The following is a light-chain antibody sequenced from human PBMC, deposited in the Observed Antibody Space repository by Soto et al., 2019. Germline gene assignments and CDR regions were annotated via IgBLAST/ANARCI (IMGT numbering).Light chain of an antibody. CDR2: RDS. Sequence: QSVLTQPPSASGTPGQRVTISCSESSSSIGSNYIYWYQQLPGTAPKLLIYRDSQRPSGVPDRFSGSKSGTSASLAITGLQAEDEADYYCQSYDSSLSGYVFGGGTKLTVL. J-gene: IGLJ3*02. V-gene: IGLV1-47*01. CDR1: SSSIGSNY. CDR3: QSYDSSLSGYV.